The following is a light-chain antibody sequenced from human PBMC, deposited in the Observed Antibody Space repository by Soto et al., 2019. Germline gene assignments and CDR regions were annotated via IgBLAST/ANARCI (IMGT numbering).Light chain of an antibody. J-gene: IGKJ1*01. CDR2: DAS. V-gene: IGKV1-27*01. Sequence: DIQMTQSPSSLSASVGDRVTITCRASQGVSNFFAWYQQRPGKVAKILIYDASTLPSGVPSRFSGSGSWTDFTLTISSLQPEDVATYYCQKYNRAPCTFGQGTKVEIK. CDR3: QKYNRAPCT. CDR1: QGVSNF.